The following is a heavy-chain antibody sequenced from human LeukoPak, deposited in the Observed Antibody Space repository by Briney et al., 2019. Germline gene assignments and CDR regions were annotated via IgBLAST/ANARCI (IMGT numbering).Heavy chain of an antibody. Sequence: PSETLSLTCTVSGGSISSYYWSWIRQPPGKGLEWIGEINHSGSTNYNPSLKSRVTISVDTSKNQFSLKLSSVTAADTAVYYCARVALTGYYTFDYWGQGTLVTVSS. V-gene: IGHV4-34*01. D-gene: IGHD3-9*01. J-gene: IGHJ4*02. CDR1: GGSISSYY. CDR2: INHSGST. CDR3: ARVALTGYYTFDY.